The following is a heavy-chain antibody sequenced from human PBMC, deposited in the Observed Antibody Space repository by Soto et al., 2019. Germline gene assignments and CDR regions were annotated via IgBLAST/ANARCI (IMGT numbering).Heavy chain of an antibody. CDR1: GGSISGSY. J-gene: IGHJ4*02. V-gene: IGHV4-59*01. D-gene: IGHD6-19*01. CDR2: VYYTGST. CDR3: ARSVAVPGAHIDY. Sequence: PWETLSLTCSVSGGSISGSYWSWIRQSPGNGLEWLGYVYYTGSTNYSPSLRSRVSISVDTSKNEFSLRLSSVTAADTAVYFCARSVAVPGAHIDYWGQGTQVTVSS.